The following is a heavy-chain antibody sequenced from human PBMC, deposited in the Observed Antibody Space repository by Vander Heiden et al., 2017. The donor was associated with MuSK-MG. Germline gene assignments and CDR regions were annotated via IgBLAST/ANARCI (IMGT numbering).Heavy chain of an antibody. CDR1: GGSISSGSYY. D-gene: IGHD2-21*02. CDR2: IYTSGST. CDR3: ASLLGGDGSGPVH. V-gene: IGHV4-61*02. J-gene: IGHJ4*02. Sequence: QVQLQESGPELVKPSQTLSLTCTVSGGSISSGSYYWSWIRQPAGKGLEWIGRIYTSGSTNYNSALKSRVTISVDTSKNQFSLKMRSVTAADTAVYYCASLLGGDGSGPVHWGQGTMVTVSS.